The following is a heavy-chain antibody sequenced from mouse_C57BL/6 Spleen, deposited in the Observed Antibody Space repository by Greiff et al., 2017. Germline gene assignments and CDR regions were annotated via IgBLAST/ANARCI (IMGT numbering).Heavy chain of an antibody. CDR1: GYTFTSYW. D-gene: IGHD2-2*01. CDR3: ARSGYDEYFGV. J-gene: IGHJ1*03. Sequence: VKVVESGAELAKPGASVKLSCKASGYTFTSYWMHWVKQRPGQGLEWIGYINPSSGYTKYNQKFKDKATLTADKSSSTAYMQLSSLTYEDSAGYYCARSGYDEYFGVWGTGTTVTVSS. CDR2: INPSSGYT. V-gene: IGHV1-7*01.